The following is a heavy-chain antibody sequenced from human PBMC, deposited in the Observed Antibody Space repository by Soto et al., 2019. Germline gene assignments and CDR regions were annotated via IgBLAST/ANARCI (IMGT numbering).Heavy chain of an antibody. D-gene: IGHD1-7*01. J-gene: IGHJ3*02. CDR1: GGSISSYY. V-gene: IGHV4-4*07. CDR2: IYTSGST. CDR3: ARVGKLELQGGAFDI. Sequence: LSLTCTVSGGSISSYYWSWIRQPAGKGLEWIGRIYTSGSTNYNPSLKSRVTMSVDTSKNQFSLKLSSVTAADTAVYYCARVGKLELQGGAFDIWGQGTMVTVSS.